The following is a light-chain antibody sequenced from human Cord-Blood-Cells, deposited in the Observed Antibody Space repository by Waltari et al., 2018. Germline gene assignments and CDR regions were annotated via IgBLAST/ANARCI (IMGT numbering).Light chain of an antibody. Sequence: QSALTQPASVSGSPGQSITISCTGTSSDVGGYNYVSWYQQHPGKAPKLMLYDVSKRPSGVSNRFSGSKYGNPASLTISGLQAEDEANYYCSSYTSSSTWVFGGGTKLTVL. CDR3: SSYTSSSTWV. V-gene: IGLV2-14*03. CDR1: SSDVGGYNY. J-gene: IGLJ3*02. CDR2: DVS.